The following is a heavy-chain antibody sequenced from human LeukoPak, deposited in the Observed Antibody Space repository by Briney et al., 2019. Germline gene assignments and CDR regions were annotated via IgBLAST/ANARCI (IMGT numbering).Heavy chain of an antibody. J-gene: IGHJ6*03. D-gene: IGHD5-18*01. CDR3: ARVDTALQDYYMDV. CDR2: ISAYNGNT. CDR1: GYTFTSYG. V-gene: IGHV1-18*01. Sequence: GASVKVSCKASGYTFTSYGISWVRQAPGQGLEWMGWISAYNGNTNYAQKLQGRVTMTTDTSTSTAYMELRSQRSDDTAVYYCARVDTALQDYYMDVWGKGTTVTVSS.